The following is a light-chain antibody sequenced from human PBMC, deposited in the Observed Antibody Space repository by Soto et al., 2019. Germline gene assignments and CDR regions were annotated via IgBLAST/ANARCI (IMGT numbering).Light chain of an antibody. CDR3: SSYTSSRAYV. CDR1: SSDVGGYNY. CDR2: EVS. V-gene: IGLV2-14*01. J-gene: IGLJ1*01. Sequence: QSALTQPASVSGSPGQSITISCTGTSSDVGGYNYVSWYQQQSGKAPKLMIHEVSNRPSGVSNRFSGSKSGNTASLTISGLQAEAEADYYCSSYTSSRAYVLGIGTKLTVL.